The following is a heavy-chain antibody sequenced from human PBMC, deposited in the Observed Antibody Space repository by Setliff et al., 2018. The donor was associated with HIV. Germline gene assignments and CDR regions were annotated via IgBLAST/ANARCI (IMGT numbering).Heavy chain of an antibody. V-gene: IGHV4-59*12. J-gene: IGHJ2*01. CDR3: ARHFYTTSWYSGTYWYFDL. CDR1: SGSINDYY. D-gene: IGHD2-15*01. CDR2: TYNSENI. Sequence: SETLSLTCSMSSGSINDYYWSWIRQSPGKGLEWIGSTYNSENINYNPSLKSRVTVSVDTSKNQFSLRLTSVTAADTAVYFCARHFYTTSWYSGTYWYFDLWGRGTLVTVSS.